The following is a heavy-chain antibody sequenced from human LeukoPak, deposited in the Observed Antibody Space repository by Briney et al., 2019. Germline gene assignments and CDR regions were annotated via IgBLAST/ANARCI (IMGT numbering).Heavy chain of an antibody. CDR3: ARGRSPGISMEYYYYMDV. J-gene: IGHJ6*03. V-gene: IGHV1-8*01. CDR2: MNPNSGTT. CDR1: GYTFTNYD. Sequence: ASVKVSCKASGYTFTNYDINWVRQAPGQGLEWMGWMNPNSGTTGCAQRFLGRVTITSNTSISTTYMELSSLRSEDTAVYYCARGRSPGISMEYYYYMDVWGKGTTVTVSS. D-gene: IGHD1-1*01.